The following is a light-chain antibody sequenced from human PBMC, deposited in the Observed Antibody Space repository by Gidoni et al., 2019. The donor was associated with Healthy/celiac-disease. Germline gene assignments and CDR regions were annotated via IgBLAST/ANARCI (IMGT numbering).Light chain of an antibody. CDR3: QQYGSTQGTWT. CDR2: VAS. Sequence: EIVLTPSPGNLSLSPGERATLSCRASQSVSISYLAWYQQKPGQAPRLLIYVASSRATSIPDRFSGSGSGTNFTLTISRLEHEDFAVYYCQQYGSTQGTWTFGQGTKVEIK. J-gene: IGKJ1*01. CDR1: QSVSISY. V-gene: IGKV3-20*01.